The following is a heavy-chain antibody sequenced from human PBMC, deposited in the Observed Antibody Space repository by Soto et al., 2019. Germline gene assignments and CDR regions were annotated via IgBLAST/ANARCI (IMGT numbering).Heavy chain of an antibody. J-gene: IGHJ2*01. CDR1: GFTFNNYA. D-gene: IGHD5-18*01. Sequence: QVQLVESGGGVVQPGRSLRLSCAASGFTFNNYAMHWVRQAPGKGLEWVALISYDGSNKYYADSVKGRFTISRDNSKNTLYLRMTSLRGEDTAVYYCARDPLWGTAMVLWYFDLWGRGPLVTVSS. CDR3: ARDPLWGTAMVLWYFDL. V-gene: IGHV3-30-3*01. CDR2: ISYDGSNK.